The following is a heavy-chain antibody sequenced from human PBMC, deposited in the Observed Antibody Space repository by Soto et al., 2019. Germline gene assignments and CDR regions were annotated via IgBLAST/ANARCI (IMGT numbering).Heavy chain of an antibody. D-gene: IGHD1-26*01. CDR1: GYTFTTYG. CDR2: INAGDGNT. Sequence: ASVKVSCKASGYTFTTYGIHWVRQAPGQGLEWMGWINAGDGNTKYSQKFQSRVTITRDTSASTAYMELSSLISEDTAVYYCARPVSGGSYLFDYWGQGTLVTVSS. V-gene: IGHV1-3*01. CDR3: ARPVSGGSYLFDY. J-gene: IGHJ4*02.